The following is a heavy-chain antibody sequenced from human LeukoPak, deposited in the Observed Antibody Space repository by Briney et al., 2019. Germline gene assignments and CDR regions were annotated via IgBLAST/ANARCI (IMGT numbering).Heavy chain of an antibody. V-gene: IGHV3-21*01. Sequence: GVSLRLSCAASGFTFSSYSMNLVRQAPGKGLEWGSSISSSSSYIYYADSVKGRFTISRDNSKNSLYLQMNSLRAEDTAVYYCARGELPDFDYWGQGTLVTVSS. CDR1: GFTFSSYS. D-gene: IGHD1-26*01. CDR3: ARGELPDFDY. J-gene: IGHJ4*02. CDR2: ISSSSSYI.